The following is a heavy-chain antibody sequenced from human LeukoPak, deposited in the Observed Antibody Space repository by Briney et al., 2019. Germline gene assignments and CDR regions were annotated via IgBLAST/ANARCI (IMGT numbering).Heavy chain of an antibody. Sequence: SETLSLTCTVSGASISSYYWSWIRQTPRNGLEWTGSIYNGGNINYKPSLKSRVTISMDTSKSHFSLSLTSVTAADTAVYFCARASDIAVTGFDCWGQGLLVTVSS. CDR2: IYNGGNI. CDR1: GASISSYY. CDR3: ARASDIAVTGFDC. D-gene: IGHD6-19*01. J-gene: IGHJ4*02. V-gene: IGHV4-59*01.